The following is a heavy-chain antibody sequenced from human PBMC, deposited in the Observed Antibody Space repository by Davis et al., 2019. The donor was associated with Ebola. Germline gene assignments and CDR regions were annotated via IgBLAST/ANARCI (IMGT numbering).Heavy chain of an antibody. J-gene: IGHJ4*02. CDR2: MSYDGTYK. Sequence: GESLKISCAASRFSFSNFAMHWVRQAPGKGLEWVTLMSYDGTYKYYADSVKGRFSISRDNSKNTLYLQMNSLRAVDTAVYYCARGGIAVAGALDYWGQGTLVTVSS. V-gene: IGHV3-30*04. CDR1: RFSFSNFA. CDR3: ARGGIAVAGALDY. D-gene: IGHD6-19*01.